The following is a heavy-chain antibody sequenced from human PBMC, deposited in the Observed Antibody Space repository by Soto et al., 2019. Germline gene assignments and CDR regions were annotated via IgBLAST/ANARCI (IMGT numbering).Heavy chain of an antibody. Sequence: QVQLVQSGAEVKKPGASVKVSCKASGYTFTSYAMHWVRQAPGQRLEWMAWINAGNGNTKYSQKFQGRVTITRDTPARTEYMELSSLRSEEKVVYYCSRVSGWYYFDYWGQGTLVTVSS. V-gene: IGHV1-3*01. CDR2: INAGNGNT. D-gene: IGHD6-19*01. CDR1: GYTFTSYA. CDR3: SRVSGWYYFDY. J-gene: IGHJ4*02.